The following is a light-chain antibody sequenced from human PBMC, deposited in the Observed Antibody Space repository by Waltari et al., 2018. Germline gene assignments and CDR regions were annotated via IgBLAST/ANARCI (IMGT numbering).Light chain of an antibody. CDR2: ESS. Sequence: EVVLTQSPAPLSLSQGERATLSCRADQNIGTSLAWYHQKPGQAPRLVIYESSNRAPGIPPRFSGSGSGTDFTLTISSLEPEDFALYYCQQRRDWPTFTFGGGTKVE. CDR1: QNIGTS. V-gene: IGKV3-11*01. J-gene: IGKJ4*01. CDR3: QQRRDWPTFT.